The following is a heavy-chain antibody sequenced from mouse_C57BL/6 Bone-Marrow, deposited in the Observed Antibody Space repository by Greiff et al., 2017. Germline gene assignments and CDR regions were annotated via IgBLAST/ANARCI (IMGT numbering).Heavy chain of an antibody. CDR2: INPNNGGT. V-gene: IGHV1-26*01. CDR3: ANYYGSSYS. J-gene: IGHJ2*01. CDR1: GYTFTDYY. Sequence: EVQLQQSGPELVKPGASVKISCKASGYTFTDYYMNWVKQSHGKSLEWIGDINPNNGGTSYNQKFKGKATLTVDKSSSTAYMELRSLTSEDSAVXYCANYYGSSYSWGQGTTLTVSA. D-gene: IGHD1-1*01.